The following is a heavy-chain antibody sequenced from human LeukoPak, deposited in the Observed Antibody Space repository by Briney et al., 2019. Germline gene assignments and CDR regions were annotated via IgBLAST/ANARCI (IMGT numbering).Heavy chain of an antibody. CDR1: GFTFSSYA. D-gene: IGHD5-12*01. Sequence: PGGSLRLSCAASGFTFSSYAMSWVRQAPGKGLEWVSAISGSDGSTNYADSVKGRFTISRDNSKNTLYLQMNSLRAEDTAVYYCASIPGGRYSGYDTFDYWGQGTLVTVSS. CDR3: ASIPGGRYSGYDTFDY. J-gene: IGHJ4*02. CDR2: ISGSDGST. V-gene: IGHV3-23*01.